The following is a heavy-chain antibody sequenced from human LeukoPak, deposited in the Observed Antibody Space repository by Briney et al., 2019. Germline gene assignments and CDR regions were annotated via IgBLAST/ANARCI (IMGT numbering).Heavy chain of an antibody. D-gene: IGHD3-10*01. V-gene: IGHV3-15*01. CDR1: GFTFSNAW. Sequence: GGSLRLSCAASGFTFSNAWMSWVRQAPGKGLEWVSRIKSKTDGGTTDYAAPVKGRFTISRDDSKNTLYLQMNSLKTEDTAVYYCTTQLLWFGELSPPDYWGQGTLVTVSS. CDR3: TTQLLWFGELSPPDY. J-gene: IGHJ4*02. CDR2: IKSKTDGGTT.